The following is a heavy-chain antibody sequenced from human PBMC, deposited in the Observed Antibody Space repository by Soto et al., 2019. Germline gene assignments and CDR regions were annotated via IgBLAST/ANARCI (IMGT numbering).Heavy chain of an antibody. V-gene: IGHV1-69*12. CDR1: GGTFSNYA. J-gene: IGHJ6*01. Sequence: QVQLVQSGAEVKKPGSSVKVSCKVSGGTFSNYALISWVRQAPGQGLEWMGGIIPIDATVNYAQKFQGRITITADESTTTVYMDLGSLRSEDTGVYYCARDLLGFGYTYGDVWGQGTTVTVSS. D-gene: IGHD3-10*01. CDR2: IIPIDATV. CDR3: ARDLLGFGYTYGDV.